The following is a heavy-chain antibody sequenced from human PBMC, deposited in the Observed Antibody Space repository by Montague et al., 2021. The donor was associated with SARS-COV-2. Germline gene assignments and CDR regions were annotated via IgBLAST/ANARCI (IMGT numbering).Heavy chain of an antibody. J-gene: IGHJ4*02. CDR3: AKKTIAVPGSPHFDS. V-gene: IGHV3-23*01. CDR2: ISGGGDMT. CDR1: GFTFSSYE. D-gene: IGHD6-19*01. Sequence: SLRLSCAASGFTFSSYEMFWVRQTPGKGLEWVSAISGGGDMTYYADSVKGRFTISRDNSKNTLYLQMNTLRAEDTAVYFCAKKTIAVPGSPHFDSWGQGTLVTVSS.